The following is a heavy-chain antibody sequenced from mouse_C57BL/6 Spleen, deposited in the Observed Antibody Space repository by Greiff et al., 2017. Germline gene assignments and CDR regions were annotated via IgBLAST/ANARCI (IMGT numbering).Heavy chain of an antibody. CDR3: ARGLGYYYAMDY. CDR2: IYPGDGDT. V-gene: IGHV1-80*01. CDR1: GYAFSSYW. Sequence: VQLQQSGAELVKPGASVKISCKASGYAFSSYWMNWVKQRPGKGLEWIGQIYPGDGDTNYNGKFKGKATLTADKSSSTAYMQISSLTSEDAAVYFCARGLGYYYAMDYWGQGTSVTVSS. J-gene: IGHJ4*01.